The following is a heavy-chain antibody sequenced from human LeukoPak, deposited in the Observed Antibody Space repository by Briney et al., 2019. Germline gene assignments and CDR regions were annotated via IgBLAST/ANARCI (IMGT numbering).Heavy chain of an antibody. CDR3: ASPGRGDYGDY. D-gene: IGHD4/OR15-4a*01. J-gene: IGHJ4*02. CDR2: MSYGGHT. V-gene: IGHV4-39*07. CDR1: GASISSHDYY. Sequence: SETLSLTCTVSGASISSHDYYWGWIRQPPGKGLEWIGSMSYGGHTHYSQSLKSRVTMSVDTSKNQVSLKLTSVTAADTDLYYCASPGRGDYGDYWGQGTLVTVSS.